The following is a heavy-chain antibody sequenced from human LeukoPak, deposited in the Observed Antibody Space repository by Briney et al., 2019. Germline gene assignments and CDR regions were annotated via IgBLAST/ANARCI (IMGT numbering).Heavy chain of an antibody. D-gene: IGHD1-20*01. CDR2: IKQDGSEK. CDR1: GFTFRSYW. V-gene: IGHV3-7*01. CDR3: ARSNWSFEY. J-gene: IGHJ4*02. Sequence: GGSLRLSCAASGFTFRSYWMSWVRQAPGQGLEWVANIKQDGSEKYYVDSVKGRFTISRDNAKNSLSLQMNSLRAEDTAVYYCARSNWSFEYWGQGTLVTVSS.